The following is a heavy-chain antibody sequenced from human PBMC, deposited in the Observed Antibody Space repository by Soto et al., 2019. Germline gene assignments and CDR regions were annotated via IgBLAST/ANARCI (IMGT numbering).Heavy chain of an antibody. Sequence: GGSLRLSCAASGFTVYSNYMSWVRQAPGKGLEWVSVLYSSTDTYYADSVKGRFTISRDNSKNTLYLQMNSVRTEDTAVYYCARGGNLNYWGKGTLVTVAS. CDR1: GFTVYSNY. V-gene: IGHV3-66*01. J-gene: IGHJ4*02. CDR3: ARGGNLNY. CDR2: LYSSTDT. D-gene: IGHD2-21*02.